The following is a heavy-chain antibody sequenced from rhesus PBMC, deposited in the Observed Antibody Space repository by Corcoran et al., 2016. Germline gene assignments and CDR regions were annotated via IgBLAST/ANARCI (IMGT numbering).Heavy chain of an antibody. CDR3: AREREGIAAGTYAFDF. CDR1: GGSISDSYR. J-gene: IGHJ3*01. V-gene: IGHV4S10*01. Sequence: QVQLQESGPGVVKPSETLSLTCAVSGGSISDSYRWSWIRQPPGKGLEWIGYIYGSSTSTNYNPSLKSRVTISKDTSKNQFSLKLSSVTAADTAVYYCAREREGIAAGTYAFDFWGQGLRVTVSS. D-gene: IGHD6-13*01. CDR2: IYGSSTST.